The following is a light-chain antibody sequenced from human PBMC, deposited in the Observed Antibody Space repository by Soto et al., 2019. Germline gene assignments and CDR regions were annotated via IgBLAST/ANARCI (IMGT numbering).Light chain of an antibody. J-gene: IGLJ1*01. CDR1: SSDIGTYNY. CDR3: SAYTSSLALYA. Sequence: QSVLTQPASVSGSPGQSITISCTGTSSDIGTYNYISWYQQHPGKAPKLMIYEVRNRPSGISIRFSGSKSGNTASLTISGLQAEDGADYYCSAYTSSLALYAFGSGTKVTVL. CDR2: EVR. V-gene: IGLV2-14*01.